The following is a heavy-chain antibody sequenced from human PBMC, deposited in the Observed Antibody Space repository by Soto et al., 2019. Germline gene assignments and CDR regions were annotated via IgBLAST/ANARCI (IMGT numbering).Heavy chain of an antibody. J-gene: IGHJ4*02. CDR3: ARLAIFKGFDY. V-gene: IGHV1-46*01. CDR2: INPSAGSA. Sequence: GASVKVSCKASGYTFTTKFIHWVRQAPGQGLEWMGFINPSAGSAIYAQNFQDRVTMTRDTSTSTVYMDLSSLRSDDTAVYYCARLAIFKGFDYWGQGTLVTVSS. D-gene: IGHD3-3*01. CDR1: GYTFTTKF.